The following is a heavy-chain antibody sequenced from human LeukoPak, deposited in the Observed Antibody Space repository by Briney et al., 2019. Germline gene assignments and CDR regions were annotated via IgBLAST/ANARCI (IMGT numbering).Heavy chain of an antibody. V-gene: IGHV1-8*01. D-gene: IGHD2-15*01. CDR3: ATDRWELPLDY. CDR1: GYTFTSYD. J-gene: IGHJ4*02. CDR2: MNPNSGNT. Sequence: ASVKVSCKASGYTFTSYDINWVRQATGQGLEWMGWMNPNSGNTVYAQKFQGRVTMTRNTSISTAYMELSSLKSEDTAVYYCATDRWELPLDYWGQGTLVTVSS.